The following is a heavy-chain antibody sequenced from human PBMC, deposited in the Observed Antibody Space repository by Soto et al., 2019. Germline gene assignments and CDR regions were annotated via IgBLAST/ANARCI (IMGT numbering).Heavy chain of an antibody. CDR2: IDTSGSST. Sequence: XGSLRLSCEASGFIFTNFWMHWVRQVPGKGLVWVSRIDTSGSSTSYADSVKGRFTISRDNAKNTVSLQMNSLRAEGTGVYYCAKDSWYFDLWSQGSLVTVSS. J-gene: IGHJ4*02. CDR1: GFIFTNFW. CDR3: AKDSWYFDL. V-gene: IGHV3-74*01. D-gene: IGHD6-13*01.